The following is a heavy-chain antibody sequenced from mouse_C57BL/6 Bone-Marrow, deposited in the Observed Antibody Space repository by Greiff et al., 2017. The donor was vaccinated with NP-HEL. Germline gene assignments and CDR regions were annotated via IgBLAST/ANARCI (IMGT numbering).Heavy chain of an antibody. CDR1: GYTFTSYG. J-gene: IGHJ2*01. Sequence: QVQLKESGAELARPGASVKLSCKASGYTFTSYGISWVKQRTGQGLEWIGEIYPRSGNTYYNEKFKGKATLTADKSSSTAYMELRSLTSEDSAVYFCARSRDVPYFDYWGQGTTLTVSS. CDR3: ARSRDVPYFDY. V-gene: IGHV1-81*01. CDR2: IYPRSGNT.